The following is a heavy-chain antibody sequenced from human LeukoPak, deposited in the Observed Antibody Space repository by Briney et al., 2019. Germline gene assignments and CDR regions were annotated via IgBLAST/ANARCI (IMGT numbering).Heavy chain of an antibody. D-gene: IGHD6-13*01. CDR3: ARTQAAVGKAWFDP. V-gene: IGHV3-23*01. Sequence: GGSLRLSCAASGFTFSSYGMSWVRQAPGKGLEWVSAIGGSGDKIYYADSVKGRFTISRDNSKNTLYLQMNSLRAEDTAVYYCARTQAAVGKAWFDPWGQGTLASVSS. CDR2: IGGSGDKI. J-gene: IGHJ5*02. CDR1: GFTFSSYG.